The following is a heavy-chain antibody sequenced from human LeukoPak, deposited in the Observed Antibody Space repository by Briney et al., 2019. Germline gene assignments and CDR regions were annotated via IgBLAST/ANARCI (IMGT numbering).Heavy chain of an antibody. CDR1: GFTFDDYA. D-gene: IGHD1-14*01. V-gene: IGHV3-9*01. CDR2: ISWNSGTI. Sequence: PGGSLRLSCAASGFTFDDYAMHWVRQAPGKGLEWVSGISWNSGTIGYADSVRGRFTISRDNAKNSLYLQMNSLRAEDTALYYCVKVTSYWYFDLWGRGTLVTVSS. CDR3: VKVTSYWYFDL. J-gene: IGHJ2*01.